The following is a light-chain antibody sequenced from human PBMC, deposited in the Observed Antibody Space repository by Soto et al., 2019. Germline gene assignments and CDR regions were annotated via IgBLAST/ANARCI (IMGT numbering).Light chain of an antibody. CDR2: DAC. CDR1: QSISSW. J-gene: IGKJ1*01. Sequence: DIPMTQSPSTLSASVGARVTITCRASQSISSWLAWYQQKPGKAPKLLIYDACSLESGVPSRFSGSGSGTEFTLTISSLQPDDFATYYCQQYDSYPCTFGQGTKVEIK. CDR3: QQYDSYPCT. V-gene: IGKV1-5*01.